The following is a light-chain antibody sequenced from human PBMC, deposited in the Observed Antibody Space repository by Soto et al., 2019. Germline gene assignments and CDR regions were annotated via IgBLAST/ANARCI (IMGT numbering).Light chain of an antibody. V-gene: IGKV3-15*01. CDR2: DTS. CDR1: QSVSSS. Sequence: EIVVTQSPATLSVSPGERVTLSCRASQSVSSSLAWYQQRPGQAPRLLIYDTSTRAAGISARFSGSGSGTEFILTISSLQSEDFAVYYCQQHDIWPPTFGQGTKVDIK. CDR3: QQHDIWPPT. J-gene: IGKJ1*01.